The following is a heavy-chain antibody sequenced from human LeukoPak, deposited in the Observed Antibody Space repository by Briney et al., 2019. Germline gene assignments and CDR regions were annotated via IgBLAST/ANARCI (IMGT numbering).Heavy chain of an antibody. CDR2: ISSSSSYI. CDR1: GFTFNTYG. Sequence: GGSLRLSCAASGFTFNTYGMSWVRQAPGKGLEWVSSISSSSSYIYYADSVKGRFTISRDNAKNSLYLQMNSLRAEDTAVYYCARGAPYCSGGSCMYHFDYWGQGTLVTVSS. CDR3: ARGAPYCSGGSCMYHFDY. V-gene: IGHV3-21*01. J-gene: IGHJ4*02. D-gene: IGHD2-15*01.